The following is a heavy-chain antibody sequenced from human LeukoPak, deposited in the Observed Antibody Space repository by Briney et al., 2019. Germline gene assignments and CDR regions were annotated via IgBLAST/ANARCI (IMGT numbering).Heavy chain of an antibody. Sequence: ASVKVSCKAFGYTFTGYYMHWVRQAPGQGLEWMARINPNSGGTNYAQKFQGRVTMTRDTSISTAYMELGRLRSDDTAVYYCARDRSSGSYYGDFDYWGQGTLVTVSS. V-gene: IGHV1-2*06. CDR1: GYTFTGYY. CDR2: INPNSGGT. D-gene: IGHD1-26*01. J-gene: IGHJ4*02. CDR3: ARDRSSGSYYGDFDY.